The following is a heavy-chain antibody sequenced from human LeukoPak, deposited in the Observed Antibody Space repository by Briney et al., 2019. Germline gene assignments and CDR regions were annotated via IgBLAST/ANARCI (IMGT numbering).Heavy chain of an antibody. Sequence: TGGSLRLSCAASGFTFSSYWMHWVRQAPGKGLGWVSRINSEGSSTSYADSVKGRFTITRDNATNKLYLQMNSLRAKDTAVYYCARGSNMITFGGVIVQTLGIYYYYYMDVWGKGTTVTISS. CDR1: GFTFSSYW. CDR3: ARGSNMITFGGVIVQTLGIYYYYYMDV. D-gene: IGHD3-16*02. V-gene: IGHV3-74*01. CDR2: INSEGSST. J-gene: IGHJ6*03.